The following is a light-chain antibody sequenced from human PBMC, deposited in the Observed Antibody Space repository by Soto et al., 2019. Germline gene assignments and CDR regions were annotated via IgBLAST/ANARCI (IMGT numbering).Light chain of an antibody. Sequence: QLVLTQPPSASGSPGQSVTISCTGTSSDVGNYNYVSWYQQYPGKAPKLMIYEVNKRPSGVPDRFSGSKSGNTASLTVSGLQAEDEADYYCTSYAAGKNVVFGGGTQLTVL. CDR1: SSDVGNYNY. J-gene: IGLJ7*01. V-gene: IGLV2-8*01. CDR2: EVN. CDR3: TSYAAGKNVV.